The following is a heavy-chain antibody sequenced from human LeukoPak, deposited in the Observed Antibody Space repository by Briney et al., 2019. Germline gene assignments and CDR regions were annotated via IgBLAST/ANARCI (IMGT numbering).Heavy chain of an antibody. Sequence: ASVKVSCKASGYTFTGYYMHWVRQAPGQGLEWMGWINPNSGGTNYAQKFQGRVTMTRDTPISTAYMELSRLRSDDTAVYYCATSSARYCSGGSCSRYNWFDPWGQGTLVTVSS. CDR3: ATSSARYCSGGSCSRYNWFDP. V-gene: IGHV1-2*02. J-gene: IGHJ5*02. CDR2: INPNSGGT. CDR1: GYTFTGYY. D-gene: IGHD2-15*01.